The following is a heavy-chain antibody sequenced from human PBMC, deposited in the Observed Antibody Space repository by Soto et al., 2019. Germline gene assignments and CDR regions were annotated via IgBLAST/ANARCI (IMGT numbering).Heavy chain of an antibody. CDR1: GFTFNSYW. CDR2: IKQDGSEK. J-gene: IGHJ6*02. CDR3: ARDRVLRFLEWLPYYGMDV. V-gene: IGHV3-7*01. D-gene: IGHD3-3*01. Sequence: LRLSCAASGFTFNSYWMSWVRQAPGKGLEWVANIKQDGSEKYYVDSVKGRFTISRDNAKNSLYLQMNSLRAEDTAVYYCARDRVLRFLEWLPYYGMDVWGQGTTVTVSS.